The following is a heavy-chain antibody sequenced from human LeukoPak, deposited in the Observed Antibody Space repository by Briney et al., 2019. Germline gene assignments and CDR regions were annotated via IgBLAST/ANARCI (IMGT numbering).Heavy chain of an antibody. CDR3: ARDAVRVLRYFDWPPPTDYYGMDV. J-gene: IGHJ6*02. Sequence: GRSLRLSCAASGFTFSSYWMSWVRQAAGKGLEWVANIKQDGSEKYYVDSVKGRFTISRDNAKNSLYLQMNSLRAEDTAVYYCARDAVRVLRYFDWPPPTDYYGMDVWGQGTTVTVSS. V-gene: IGHV3-7*01. D-gene: IGHD3-9*01. CDR2: IKQDGSEK. CDR1: GFTFSSYW.